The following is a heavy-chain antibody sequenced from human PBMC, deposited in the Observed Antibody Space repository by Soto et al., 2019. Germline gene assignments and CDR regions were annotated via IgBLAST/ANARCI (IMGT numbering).Heavy chain of an antibody. CDR3: ASLRRDGYKNADY. D-gene: IGHD5-12*01. V-gene: IGHV5-10-1*01. Sequence: GASLKISCKGSGYSFTSYWISWVRQMPGKGLEWMGRIDPSDSYTNYSPSFQGHVTISADKSISTAYLQWSSLKASDTAMYYCASLRRDGYKNADYWGQGTLVTVSS. CDR2: IDPSDSYT. J-gene: IGHJ4*02. CDR1: GYSFTSYW.